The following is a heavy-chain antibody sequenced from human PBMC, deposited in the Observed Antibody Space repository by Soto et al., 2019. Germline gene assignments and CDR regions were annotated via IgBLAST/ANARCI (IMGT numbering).Heavy chain of an antibody. V-gene: IGHV4-30-2*01. CDR2: IYLSGST. D-gene: IGHD3-10*01. Sequence: QLQLQESGSGLVKPSQTLSLTCAVSGGSISSGGYSWSWIRQPPGKGLEWIGYIYLSGSTYYNPSLKIRVTTPGGGSRDLCPWKMRSVTAADPAVYFFARAGVWGAMAADYWGQGALVSVSS. CDR3: ARAGVWGAMAADY. CDR1: GGSISSGGYS. J-gene: IGHJ4*02.